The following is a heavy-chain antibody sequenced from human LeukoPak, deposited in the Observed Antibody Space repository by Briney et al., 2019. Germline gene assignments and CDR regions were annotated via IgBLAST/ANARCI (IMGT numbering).Heavy chain of an antibody. V-gene: IGHV4-31*03. D-gene: IGHD2-8*01. Sequence: SQTLSLTCTVSGSSISSGGYYWSWIRQHPGKGLEWIGYIYYSGSTYYNPSLKSRVTISVDTSKNQFSLKLSSVTAADTAVYYCAREWSEAFDIWGQGTMVTVSS. CDR3: AREWSEAFDI. CDR1: GSSISSGGYY. CDR2: IYYSGST. J-gene: IGHJ3*02.